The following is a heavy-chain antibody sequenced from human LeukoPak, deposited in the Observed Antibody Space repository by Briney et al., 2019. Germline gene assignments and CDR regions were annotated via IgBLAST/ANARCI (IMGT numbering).Heavy chain of an antibody. J-gene: IGHJ4*02. CDR3: ARSRGNSGSYPLDY. CDR1: EFTFSSYS. CDR2: ISSSSSTI. D-gene: IGHD1-26*01. V-gene: IGHV3-48*01. Sequence: GSLRLPCEASEFTFSSYSMNWVRQAPGKGLEWVSYISSSSSTIYYAESVKGRFTISRDNAKNSLYLQMNSLRVEDTAAYYCARSRGNSGSYPLDYWGQGTLVTVSS.